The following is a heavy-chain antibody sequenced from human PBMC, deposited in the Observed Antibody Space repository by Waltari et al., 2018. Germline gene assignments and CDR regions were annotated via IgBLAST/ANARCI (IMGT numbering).Heavy chain of an antibody. V-gene: IGHV3-21*01. CDR3: ARDGANPGVLDY. CDR1: GFTFSSYS. D-gene: IGHD1-26*01. Sequence: EVQLVESGGGLVKPGGSLRLSCAASGFTFSSYSMNWVRQAPGKGLEWVSSISSSSSYIYYADSVKGRCTISRDNAKNSLYLQMNSLRAEDTAVYYCARDGANPGVLDYWGQGTLVTVSS. CDR2: ISSSSSYI. J-gene: IGHJ4*02.